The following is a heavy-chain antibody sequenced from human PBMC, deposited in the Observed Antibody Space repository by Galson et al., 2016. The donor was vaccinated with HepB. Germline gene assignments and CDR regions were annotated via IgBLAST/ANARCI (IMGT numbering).Heavy chain of an antibody. CDR2: IYYNVNS. CDR3: SRVKGIRAGTGTGLIDF. V-gene: IGHV4-61*01. CDR1: GGSVNSGSHY. Sequence: SETLSLTCSVSGGSVNSGSHYWTWIRQPPGKGLEWIGNIYYNVNSNHNPALKSRLTIPIDTSTNQFSLTLSSVTTAATTVYYCSRVKGIRAGTGTGLIDFWGPGTLVTVSS. J-gene: IGHJ4*02. D-gene: IGHD1/OR15-1a*01.